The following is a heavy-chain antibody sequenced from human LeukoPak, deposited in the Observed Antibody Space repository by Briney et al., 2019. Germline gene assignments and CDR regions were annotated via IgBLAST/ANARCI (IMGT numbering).Heavy chain of an antibody. CDR2: IYYSGST. V-gene: IGHV4-59*12. J-gene: IGHJ4*02. D-gene: IGHD5-18*01. CDR3: ARGGSYGYSDY. Sequence: PSETLSLTCTVSGGSIRNYYWSWIRQPPGKGLEWIGYIYYSGSTYYNPSLRSRVTISVDTSKNQFSLKLSSVTAADTAVYYCARGGSYGYSDYWGQGTLVTVSS. CDR1: GGSIRNYY.